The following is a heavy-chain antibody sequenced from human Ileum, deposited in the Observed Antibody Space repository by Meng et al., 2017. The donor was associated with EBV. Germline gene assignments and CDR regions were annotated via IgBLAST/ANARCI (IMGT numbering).Heavy chain of an antibody. J-gene: IGHJ5*02. CDR1: GDSISSGEYY. CDR2: IYHSGST. CDR3: ARDPAYPRGWFNP. V-gene: IGHV4-39*07. Sequence: LRPQGAGPGLVKPSEPPSLTCTVSGDSISSGEYYWNWIRQPPGKGLEWIGSIYHSGSTYYQPSLKSRVTISLDSSKNQFSLRLSSVTAADTAVYYCARDPAYPRGWFNPWGQGTLVTVSS.